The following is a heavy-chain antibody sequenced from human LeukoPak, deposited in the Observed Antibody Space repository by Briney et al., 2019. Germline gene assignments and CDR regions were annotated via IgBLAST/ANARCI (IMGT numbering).Heavy chain of an antibody. Sequence: PSETLSLTCGVSGGSISSTNWWSWVRQPPGQGLEWIGEIPLTGETNYNPSLNGRVTMSLDESRNQLSLDLTSVTAADTAIYYCSGESGAFCPFGYWGQGTLVIV. CDR1: GGSISSTNW. CDR2: IPLTGET. V-gene: IGHV4-4*02. D-gene: IGHD1-26*01. J-gene: IGHJ4*02. CDR3: SGESGAFCPFGY.